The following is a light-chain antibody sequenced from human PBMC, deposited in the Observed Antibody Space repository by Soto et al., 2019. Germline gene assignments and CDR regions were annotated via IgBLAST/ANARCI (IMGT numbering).Light chain of an antibody. Sequence: EIVIAHSPATLSFSPVERATLPCRASQNITNNYVAWYQHKPGQAPRLLIYGASSRATGIPVRFSGSGSGTDFTLTISRLEPEDFAVYYCQQHGNSPRTFGQGTKVDIK. V-gene: IGKV3-20*01. J-gene: IGKJ1*01. CDR1: QNITNNY. CDR3: QQHGNSPRT. CDR2: GAS.